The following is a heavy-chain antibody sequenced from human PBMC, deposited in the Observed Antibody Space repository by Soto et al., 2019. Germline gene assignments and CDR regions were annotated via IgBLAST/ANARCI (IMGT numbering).Heavy chain of an antibody. J-gene: IGHJ4*02. V-gene: IGHV3-21*01. D-gene: IGHD6-13*01. CDR3: PSLSAPIDY. CDR2: IRGFSPYT. CDR1: GFTFRTYT. Sequence: PGGSLRLSCISSGFTFRTYTMNWVRQAPGKGLEWVSGIRGFSPYTFYADSVKGRFTISRDNVKNTLYLQMNSLRPEDTAVDYCPSLSAPIDYWGRGLLVTVSS.